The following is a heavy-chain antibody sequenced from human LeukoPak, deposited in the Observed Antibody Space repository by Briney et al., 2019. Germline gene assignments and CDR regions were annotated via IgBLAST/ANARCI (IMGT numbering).Heavy chain of an antibody. D-gene: IGHD5-24*01. CDR1: GFTFSLYS. Sequence: PGGSLRLSCAASGFTFSLYSMNWVRQAPGKGLEWVSSISTSSIYIYYADSLKGQFTISRDNAKNSLYLQMNSLRAEDTAVYYWARDVWDGYLPDAFDIWGQGTMVTVSS. V-gene: IGHV3-21*01. CDR3: ARDVWDGYLPDAFDI. J-gene: IGHJ3*02. CDR2: ISTSSIYI.